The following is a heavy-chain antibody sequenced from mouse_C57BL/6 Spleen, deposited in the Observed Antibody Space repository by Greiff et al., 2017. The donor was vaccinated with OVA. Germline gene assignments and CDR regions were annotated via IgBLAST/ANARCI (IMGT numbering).Heavy chain of an antibody. J-gene: IGHJ3*01. D-gene: IGHD1-1*01. CDR1: GFTFSDYG. V-gene: IGHV5-17*01. Sequence: EVQVVESGGGLVKPGGSLKLSCAASGFTFSDYGMHWVRQAPEKGLEWVAYISSGSSTIYYADTVKGRFTISRDNAKNTLFLQMTSLRSEDTAMYYCAREGGSSSFAYWGQGTLVTVSA. CDR3: AREGGSSSFAY. CDR2: ISSGSSTI.